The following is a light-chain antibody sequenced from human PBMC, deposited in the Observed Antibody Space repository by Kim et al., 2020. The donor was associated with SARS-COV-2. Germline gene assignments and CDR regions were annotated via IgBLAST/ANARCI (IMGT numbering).Light chain of an antibody. V-gene: IGLV1-40*01. CDR1: SSNIGAGYD. CDR2: GNS. CDR3: QSYDSSLSGWV. Sequence: QRVTISCSGSSSNIGAGYDVHWYQQLPGTAPKLLIYGNSTRPSGVPDRFSGSKSGTSASLAITGLQAEDEADYYCQSYDSSLSGWVFGRGTQLTVL. J-gene: IGLJ3*02.